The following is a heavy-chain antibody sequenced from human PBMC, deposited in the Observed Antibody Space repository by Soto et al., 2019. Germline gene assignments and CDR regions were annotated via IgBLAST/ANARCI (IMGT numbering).Heavy chain of an antibody. CDR1: GFTFSGSA. D-gene: IGHD2-21*02. Sequence: EVQLVESGGGLVQPGGSLKLSCAASGFTFSGSAMHWVRQASGKGLEWVGRIRSKANSYATAYAASVKGRFTISRDDSKNTAYLQMNSLKTEDTAVYYCTRHAPRLHCGGDCPTPYYFDYWGQGTLVTVSS. J-gene: IGHJ4*02. CDR2: IRSKANSYAT. CDR3: TRHAPRLHCGGDCPTPYYFDY. V-gene: IGHV3-73*01.